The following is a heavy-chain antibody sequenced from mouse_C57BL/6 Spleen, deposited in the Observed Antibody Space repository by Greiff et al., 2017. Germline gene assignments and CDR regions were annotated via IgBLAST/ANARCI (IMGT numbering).Heavy chain of an antibody. CDR2: INPNNGGT. V-gene: IGHV1-26*01. CDR3: ARVTTDPWFAY. D-gene: IGHD1-1*01. Sequence: VQLQQSGPELVKPGASVKISCKASGYTFTDYYMNWVKQSHGKSLEWIGDINPNNGGTSYNQKFKGKATLTVDKSSSTAYMELRSLTSEDSAVYYCARVTTDPWFAYWGQGTLVTVSA. CDR1: GYTFTDYY. J-gene: IGHJ3*01.